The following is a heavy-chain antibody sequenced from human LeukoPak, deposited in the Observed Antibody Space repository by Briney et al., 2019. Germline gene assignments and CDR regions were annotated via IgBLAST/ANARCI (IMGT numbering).Heavy chain of an antibody. D-gene: IGHD6-6*01. CDR1: GFTFSSYA. J-gene: IGHJ4*02. CDR2: IRYDGGNK. CDR3: AKLAYSSSSSVDY. Sequence: GGSLRLSCAASGFTFSSYAMSWVRQAPGKGLEWVAFIRYDGGNKYYADSVKGRFTISRDNSKNTLYLQMNSLRAEDTAVYYCAKLAYSSSSSVDYWGQGTLVTVSS. V-gene: IGHV3-30*02.